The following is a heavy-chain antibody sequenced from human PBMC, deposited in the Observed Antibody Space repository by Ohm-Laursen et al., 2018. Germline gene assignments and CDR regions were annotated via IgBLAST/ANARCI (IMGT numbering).Heavy chain of an antibody. Sequence: SLRLSCTASGFTFSSFSLNWVRQAPGKGLEWVSSISSSSSYIYYADSVKGQFTSSRDNAKNSLYLQMNSLRAEDTAIYYCASNTTGTTDAFDIWGQGTMVTVSS. CDR2: ISSSSSYI. CDR3: ASNTTGTTDAFDI. D-gene: IGHD1-1*01. V-gene: IGHV3-21*01. J-gene: IGHJ3*02. CDR1: GFTFSSFS.